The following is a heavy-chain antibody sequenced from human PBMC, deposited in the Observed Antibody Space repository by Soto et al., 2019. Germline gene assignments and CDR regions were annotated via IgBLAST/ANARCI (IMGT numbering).Heavy chain of an antibody. CDR3: ARDGSGYRSRASPMDV. CDR1: GDTFSSYA. Sequence: QVQLVQSGAEVKKPGSSVKVSCKASGDTFSSYAISWVRQAPGHGLAWMGGIIPIFGTANYAQKFQGRVTITAEESTSTAEMELGRLRSEDTAVYYCARDGSGYRSRASPMDVWGQGTTGTVSS. D-gene: IGHD3-22*01. CDR2: IIPIFGTA. J-gene: IGHJ6*01. V-gene: IGHV1-69*01.